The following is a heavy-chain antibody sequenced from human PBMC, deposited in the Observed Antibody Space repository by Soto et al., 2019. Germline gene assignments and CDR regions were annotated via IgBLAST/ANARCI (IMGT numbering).Heavy chain of an antibody. D-gene: IGHD3-3*01. J-gene: IGHJ4*01. Sequence: SETLSLTCTVSGGSISSGSYYWGWIRQSPGKGLEWIGSIYYGGSTYYNPSLMGRVTISVDTSKNQFSLKMTSVTAADTAVYYCAREGSFGQALRPPFDYWATESWSPSPQ. CDR2: IYYGGST. CDR1: GGSISSGSYY. V-gene: IGHV4-39*02. CDR3: AREGSFGQALRPPFDY.